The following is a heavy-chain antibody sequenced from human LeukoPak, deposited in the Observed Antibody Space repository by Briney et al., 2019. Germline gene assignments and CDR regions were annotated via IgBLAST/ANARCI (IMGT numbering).Heavy chain of an antibody. Sequence: SETLSLTCTVSGYSISSGYYWSWIRQPPGKGLEWIGRIYTSGSTNYNPSLKSRVTILVDTSKNQFSLKLSSVTAADTAVYYCARGHYDFWSGYLDYWGQGTLVTVSS. CDR1: GYSISSGYY. J-gene: IGHJ4*02. CDR3: ARGHYDFWSGYLDY. CDR2: IYTSGST. D-gene: IGHD3-3*01. V-gene: IGHV4-38-2*02.